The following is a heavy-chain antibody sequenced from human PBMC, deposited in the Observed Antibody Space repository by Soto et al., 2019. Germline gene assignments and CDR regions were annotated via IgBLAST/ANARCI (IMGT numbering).Heavy chain of an antibody. CDR3: ARKGAAASYAHYYMDV. CDR1: GGSISSYY. J-gene: IGHJ6*03. CDR2: TYYSGST. Sequence: SETLSLTCTVSGGSISSYYWSWIRQPPGKGLEWIGYTYYSGSTNYNPSLESRVTISVDTSRNRFSLNLTSATAADTAVYYCARKGAAASYAHYYMDVWGRGTAVTVSS. V-gene: IGHV4-59*01. D-gene: IGHD6-13*01.